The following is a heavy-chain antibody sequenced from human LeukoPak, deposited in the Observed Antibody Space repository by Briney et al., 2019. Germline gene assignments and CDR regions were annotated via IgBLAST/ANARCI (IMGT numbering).Heavy chain of an antibody. CDR1: GYSINNYW. D-gene: IGHD2-15*01. Sequence: GESLKISCKGSGYSINNYWIGWVRQMPGKGLEWMGIIYPADSDIRYSPSFQGKVTISADKSISTAYLQWSSLKASDTAMYYCARQEYCSGGSCYTWFDPWGQGTLVTVSS. CDR2: IYPADSDI. V-gene: IGHV5-51*01. J-gene: IGHJ5*02. CDR3: ARQEYCSGGSCYTWFDP.